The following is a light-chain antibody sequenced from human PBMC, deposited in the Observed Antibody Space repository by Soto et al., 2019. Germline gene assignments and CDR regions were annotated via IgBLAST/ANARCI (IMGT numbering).Light chain of an antibody. CDR1: SSVVGGYNY. CDR3: CSYAGSSSYV. CDR2: TVT. Sequence: QSVLTQPRSVSGSPGQSVTISCTGTSSVVGGYNYVSWHQQHPGKAPKLMIYTVTKRPSGVPDRFSGSKSDNTASLTISGLQADDEADYYCCSYAGSSSYVFGTGTKVTVL. V-gene: IGLV2-11*01. J-gene: IGLJ1*01.